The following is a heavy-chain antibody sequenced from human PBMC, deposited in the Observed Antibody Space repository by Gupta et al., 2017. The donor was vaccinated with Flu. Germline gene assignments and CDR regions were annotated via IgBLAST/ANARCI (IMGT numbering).Heavy chain of an antibody. V-gene: IGHV3-23*01. CDR2: ISGSGDRT. CDR1: GFPFSNYA. Sequence: EVQLLESGGGLGQPGGSLRLSCSASGFPFSNYAMSWVRQAPGKGLEWVSHISGSGDRTHYADSVKGRFTIARDNSKNTLHVQMNSLRAGDTAVDYCEKGSLGTASKTLGAWGQGALVTVSA. J-gene: IGHJ5*02. D-gene: IGHD1-1*01. CDR3: EKGSLGTASKTLGA.